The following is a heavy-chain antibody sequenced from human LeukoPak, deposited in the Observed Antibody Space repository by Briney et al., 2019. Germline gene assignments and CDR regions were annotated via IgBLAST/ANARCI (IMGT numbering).Heavy chain of an antibody. CDR2: TDYSGST. CDR1: GGSISSFY. D-gene: IGHD5-24*01. V-gene: IGHV4-59*08. CDR3: ARHHERYYYYYMDV. J-gene: IGHJ6*03. Sequence: SETLSLTCAVSGGSISSFYWSWIRQPPGKGLEWIAYTDYSGSTNYNPSLMSRVTISVHTSKNQLSLQLSSVTAADTAVYYCARHHERYYYYYMDVWGKGTTVTVSS.